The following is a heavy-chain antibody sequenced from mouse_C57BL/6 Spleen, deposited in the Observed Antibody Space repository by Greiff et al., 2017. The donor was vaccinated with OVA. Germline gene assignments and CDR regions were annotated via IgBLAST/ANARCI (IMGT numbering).Heavy chain of an antibody. CDR2: LDPSDSYT. D-gene: IGHD1-1*01. J-gene: IGHJ2*01. Sequence: QVQLQQPGAELVMPGASVKLSCKASGYTFTSYWMHWVKQRPGQGLEWIGELDPSDSYTNYNQKFKGKSTLTVDKSSSTAYMQLSSLTSEDSAVYYGARRRDYGYFDYWGQGTTLTVSS. CDR1: GYTFTSYW. CDR3: ARRRDYGYFDY. V-gene: IGHV1-69*01.